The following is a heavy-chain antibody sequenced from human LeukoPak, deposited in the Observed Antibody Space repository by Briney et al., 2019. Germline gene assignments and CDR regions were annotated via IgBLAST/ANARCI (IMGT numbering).Heavy chain of an antibody. V-gene: IGHV3-33*08. CDR2: IWYDGSNK. CDR3: ARGKLGTGRSGFDY. J-gene: IGHJ4*02. Sequence: GGSLRLSCAASGFTFSSYEMNWVRQAPGKGLEWVAVIWYDGSNKFYADSVKGRFTISRDNSKNTLYLQMNSLRAEDTAVYYCARGKLGTGRSGFDYWGQGTLVTVSS. D-gene: IGHD7-27*01. CDR1: GFTFSSYE.